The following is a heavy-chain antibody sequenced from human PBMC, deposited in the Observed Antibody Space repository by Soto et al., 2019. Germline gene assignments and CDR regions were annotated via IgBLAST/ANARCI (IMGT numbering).Heavy chain of an antibody. D-gene: IGHD3-16*01. CDR3: AREPYSDYVMDV. CDR1: GFIFSSHG. V-gene: IGHV3-33*01. CDR2: IWYDGGSK. Sequence: DLVESGGGVVQPGRSLRLSCAASGFIFSSHGMHWVRQAPGKGLEWVAVIWYDGGSKFYADSVKGRFTISRDNSKNTLYLQMNSLRAEDTAVYYCAREPYSDYVMDVWGQGTPVTVSS. J-gene: IGHJ6*02.